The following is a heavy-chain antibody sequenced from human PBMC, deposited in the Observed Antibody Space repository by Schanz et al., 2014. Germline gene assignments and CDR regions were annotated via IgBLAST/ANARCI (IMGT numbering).Heavy chain of an antibody. CDR2: INPSGGGT. Sequence: QVHLVQSGAEVHKPGASLKISCKASGYTFTNFFLHWVRQAPGQGLEWMGIINPSGGGTSYALRFQDRVTVTRDTSRSTVYMELSSLRSEDTAVYYCARAPTAYCSDTSCLGTPFDYWGQGTLGTVSS. D-gene: IGHD2-2*01. CDR1: GYTFTNFF. CDR3: ARAPTAYCSDTSCLGTPFDY. J-gene: IGHJ4*02. V-gene: IGHV1-46*03.